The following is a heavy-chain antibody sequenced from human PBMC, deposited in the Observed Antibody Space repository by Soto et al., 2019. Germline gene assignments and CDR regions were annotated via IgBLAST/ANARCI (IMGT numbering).Heavy chain of an antibody. V-gene: IGHV4-4*02. CDR2: IFHGGST. J-gene: IGHJ6*03. CDR3: ARHNYDFSPDYYYYYMDV. Sequence: SETLSLTCAVSGGSIASSDWWNWVRQTPEKGLEWIGDIFHGGSTNYNPSLKSRVTISVDTSKNQSSLKLSSVTAADTAVYYCARHNYDFSPDYYYYYMDVWGKGTTVTVS. CDR1: GGSIASSDW. D-gene: IGHD3-3*01.